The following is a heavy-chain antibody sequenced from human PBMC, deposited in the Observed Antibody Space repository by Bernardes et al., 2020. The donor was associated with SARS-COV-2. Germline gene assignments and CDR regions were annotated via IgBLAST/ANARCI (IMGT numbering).Heavy chain of an antibody. CDR2: ISGAGKYI. D-gene: IGHD3-9*01. CDR1: GFTLSNYL. J-gene: IGHJ3*01. V-gene: IGHV3-21*01. CDR3: ARDVGGTDWRFGFDV. Sequence: LIPPCVASGFTLSNYLFSWFRQAPGTGLEWVSSISGAGKYIYYGDSVRGRFTTSRDNTRTSVFLQMESLRAEDTAVYYCARDVGGTDWRFGFDVWGPGTMVHVSS.